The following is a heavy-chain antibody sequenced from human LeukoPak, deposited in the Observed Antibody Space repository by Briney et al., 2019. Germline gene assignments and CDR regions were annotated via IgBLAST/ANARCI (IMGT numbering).Heavy chain of an antibody. V-gene: IGHV1-2*04. Sequence: ASVKVSCKASGYTFTGYYMHWVRQAPGQGLEWMGWINPNSGGTNYAQKFQGWVTMTRDTSISTAYMELSRLRSDDTAVYYCARGGFFSIVASGGAFDIWGQGTMVTVSS. D-gene: IGHD5-12*01. CDR2: INPNSGGT. J-gene: IGHJ3*02. CDR1: GYTFTGYY. CDR3: ARGGFFSIVASGGAFDI.